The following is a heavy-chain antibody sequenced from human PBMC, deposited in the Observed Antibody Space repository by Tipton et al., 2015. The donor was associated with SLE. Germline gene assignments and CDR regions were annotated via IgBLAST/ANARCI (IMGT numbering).Heavy chain of an antibody. CDR3: ARMDI. CDR1: GYTFTGYF. V-gene: IGHV1-2*06. CDR2: INANSGGT. Sequence: QSGPEVKKPGASVKVSCKASGYTFTGYFMHWLRQAPGQGLEWMGRINANSGGTNYAQKFQGRVTMTRDTSTSTAYMEMSGLSSDDTAVYYCARMDIWGQGTTVTVTS. J-gene: IGHJ6*02.